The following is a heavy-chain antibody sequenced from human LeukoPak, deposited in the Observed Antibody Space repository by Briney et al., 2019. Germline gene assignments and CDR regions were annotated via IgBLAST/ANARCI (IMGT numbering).Heavy chain of an antibody. V-gene: IGHV3-11*05. CDR3: ARVSGSSSHFDY. Sequence: GGSLRLSCAASGFTFSDYYMSWIRQAPGKGLEWVSYISSSSYTNYADSVKGRFTISRDNAKNSLYLQMNSLRAEDTAVYYCARVSGSSSHFDYWGQGTLVTVSS. D-gene: IGHD1-26*01. CDR1: GFTFSDYY. CDR2: ISSSSYT. J-gene: IGHJ4*02.